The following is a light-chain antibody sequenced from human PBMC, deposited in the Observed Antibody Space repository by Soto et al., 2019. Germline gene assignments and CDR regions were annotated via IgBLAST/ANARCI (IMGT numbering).Light chain of an antibody. V-gene: IGKV1-6*01. CDR1: QGIRND. J-gene: IGKJ1*01. CDR2: AAS. Sequence: AIQMTQSTSSLSASVGDRVTITCRASQGIRNDLGWYQQKPGKAPKLLIYAASSLQSGVPSRFSGSESGTDFTLTISSLQPEDFATYYCLQDYNYPWTFGQGTKVEIK. CDR3: LQDYNYPWT.